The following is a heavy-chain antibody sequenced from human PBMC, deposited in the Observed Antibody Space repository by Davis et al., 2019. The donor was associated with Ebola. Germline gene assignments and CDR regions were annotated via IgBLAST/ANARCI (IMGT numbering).Heavy chain of an antibody. CDR2: IKKDGVQK. V-gene: IGHV3-7*03. CDR1: GFTFSSYW. D-gene: IGHD6-25*01. CDR3: ARLVSGY. J-gene: IGHJ4*02. Sequence: PGGSLRLSCAASGFTFSSYWMSWVRQAPGKGLEWVATIKKDGVQKFYVDSVKGRFIISRDNARNSLYLQMNSLKNEDTAVYYCARLVSGYWGQGTLVSVSS.